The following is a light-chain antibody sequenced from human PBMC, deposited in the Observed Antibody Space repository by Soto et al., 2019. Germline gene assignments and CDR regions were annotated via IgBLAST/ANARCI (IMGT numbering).Light chain of an antibody. J-gene: IGKJ1*01. CDR3: QQYGSSPQT. V-gene: IGKV3-20*01. Sequence: EIVLTQSPGTLSLSPGERATLSCRASQSVSSSYLAWYQQKPGQAPRLLIYAASSRATGIPDRYSGSGSVTDFTLTISRLEPEDFAVYYCQQYGSSPQTFGQGTKVEIK. CDR1: QSVSSSY. CDR2: AAS.